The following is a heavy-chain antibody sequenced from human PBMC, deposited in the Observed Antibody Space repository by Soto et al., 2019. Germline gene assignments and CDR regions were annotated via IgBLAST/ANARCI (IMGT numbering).Heavy chain of an antibody. CDR2: ISHGETT. D-gene: IGHD3-10*01. Sequence: SETLSLTCAVSGVSINSGGYYWNWIRHFPGKGLEWIGYISHGETTSYMPSLKSRLTISFDTSKNHFSLKLTSVTAADTAVYYCARDREGYYYGSGSYSSLWGALRGGPLAYYYYGMDVWGQGTTVTVSS. CDR1: GVSINSGGYY. J-gene: IGHJ6*02. CDR3: ARDREGYYYGSGSYSSLWGALRGGPLAYYYYGMDV. V-gene: IGHV4-31*11.